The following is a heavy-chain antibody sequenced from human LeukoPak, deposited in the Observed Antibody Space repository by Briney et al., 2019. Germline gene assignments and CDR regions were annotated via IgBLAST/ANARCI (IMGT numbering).Heavy chain of an antibody. D-gene: IGHD2-15*01. CDR1: GHTFSSYS. Sequence: GGSLRLSCAASGHTFSSYSMNWVRQAPGKGLEWVSYISSSSSTIYYADSVKGRFTISRDNAKNSLYLQMNSLRDEDTAVYYCARTGRYCSGGSCLGYNWFDPWGQGTLVTVSS. CDR3: ARTGRYCSGGSCLGYNWFDP. CDR2: ISSSSSTI. V-gene: IGHV3-48*02. J-gene: IGHJ5*02.